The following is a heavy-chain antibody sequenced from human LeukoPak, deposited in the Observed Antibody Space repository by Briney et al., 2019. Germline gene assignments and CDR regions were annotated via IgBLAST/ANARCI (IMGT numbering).Heavy chain of an antibody. Sequence: SETLSPTCAVYGGSFSGYYWSWIRQPPGKGLEWIGEINHSGSTNYNPSLKSRVTISVDTSKNQFSLKLSSVTAADTAVYYCARGGYYDSSGYYQWNWFDPWGQGTLVTVSS. CDR1: GGSFSGYY. CDR2: INHSGST. D-gene: IGHD3-22*01. V-gene: IGHV4-34*01. J-gene: IGHJ5*02. CDR3: ARGGYYDSSGYYQWNWFDP.